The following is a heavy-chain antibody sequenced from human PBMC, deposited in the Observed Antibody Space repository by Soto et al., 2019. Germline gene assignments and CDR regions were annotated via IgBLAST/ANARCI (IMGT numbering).Heavy chain of an antibody. CDR2: ISYDGSLE. CDR1: GLTFSRYG. J-gene: IGHJ3*02. D-gene: IGHD1-26*01. V-gene: IGHV3-30*18. CDR3: AKDQEWDHDPFDI. Sequence: QVQLVESGGGVVQPGRSLRLSCGASGLTFSRYGMHWVRQAPGKGLEWAALISYDGSLEYYSDSVKGRFTISRDNSKNTLYLQMNSLRAEDTAMYYCAKDQEWDHDPFDIWGQGTMVTVSS.